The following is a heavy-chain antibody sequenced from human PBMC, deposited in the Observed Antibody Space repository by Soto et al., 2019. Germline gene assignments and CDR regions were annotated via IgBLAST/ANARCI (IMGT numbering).Heavy chain of an antibody. V-gene: IGHV3-21*01. J-gene: IGHJ6*02. D-gene: IGHD3-3*01. CDR2: ISSSSSYI. CDR1: GFTFSSYS. CDR3: ARSTNDFWEYYYYGMDV. Sequence: PGGSLRLSCAASGFTFSSYSMNWVRQAPGKGLEWVSSISSSSSYIYYADSVKGRFTISRDNAKNSLYLQMNSLRAEDTAVYYCARSTNDFWEYYYYGMDVWGQGTTVTVSS.